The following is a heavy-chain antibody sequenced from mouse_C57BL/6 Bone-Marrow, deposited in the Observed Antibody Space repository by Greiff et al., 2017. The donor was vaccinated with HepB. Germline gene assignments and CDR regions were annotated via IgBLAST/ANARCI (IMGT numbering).Heavy chain of an antibody. D-gene: IGHD2-5*01. Sequence: EVQRVESGGGLVQPGGSLKLSCAASGFTFSDYYMYWVRQTPEKRLEWVAYISNGGGSTYYPDTVKGRFTISRDNAKNTLYLQMSRLKSEDKAMYYCARHKSNYPAYWGQGTLVTVSA. J-gene: IGHJ3*01. V-gene: IGHV5-12*01. CDR1: GFTFSDYY. CDR2: ISNGGGST. CDR3: ARHKSNYPAY.